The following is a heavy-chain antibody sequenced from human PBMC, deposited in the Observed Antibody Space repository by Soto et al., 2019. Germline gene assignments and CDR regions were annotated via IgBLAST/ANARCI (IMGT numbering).Heavy chain of an antibody. J-gene: IGHJ6*03. CDR3: ARERTYYYYMDV. CDR1: GFTFSSYW. V-gene: IGHV3-7*01. CDR2: IKQDGSEK. Sequence: GGSLRLSCAASGFTFSSYWMSWARQAPGKGLEWVANIKQDGSEKYYVDSVKGRFTISRDNAKSSLYLQMNSLRAEDTAVYYCARERTYYYYMDVWGKGTTVTVSS.